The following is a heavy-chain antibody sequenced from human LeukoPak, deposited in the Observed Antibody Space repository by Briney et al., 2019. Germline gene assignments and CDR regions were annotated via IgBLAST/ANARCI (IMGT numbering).Heavy chain of an antibody. CDR1: GFTFSSYG. V-gene: IGHV3-30*18. CDR2: ISYDGSNK. J-gene: IGHJ4*02. CDR3: AKDQFSH. Sequence: GGSLRLSCAASGFTFSSYGMHWVRQAPGKGLEWVAVISYDGSNKYYADSVKGRFTISKDNSKNTLYLQMNSLRAEDTAVYYCAKDQFSHWGQGTLVTVSS.